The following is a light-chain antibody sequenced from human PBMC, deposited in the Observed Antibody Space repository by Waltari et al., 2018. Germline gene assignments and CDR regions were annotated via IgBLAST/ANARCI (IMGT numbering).Light chain of an antibody. J-gene: IGKJ1*01. CDR3: QQYHDYPWT. CDR2: AAS. CDR1: QGVSTY. V-gene: IGKV1-8*01. Sequence: AIRMTQSPSSLSASIGDRVTISCRARQGVSTYLAWYQQKPGKAPSLLIHAASTLQSGVPSRFSGSGTGTDFTLTITCLQSEDFATYYCQQYHDYPWTFGQGTKVEIK.